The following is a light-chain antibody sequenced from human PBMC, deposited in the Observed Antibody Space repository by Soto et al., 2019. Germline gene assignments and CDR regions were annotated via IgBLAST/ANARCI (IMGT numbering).Light chain of an antibody. CDR1: QSVSSTY. V-gene: IGKV3-20*01. CDR3: QQYGSSMIT. CDR2: GAS. Sequence: ESALKQSPGTLSLSTGERATLSCRASQSVSSTYLAWYQQKPGQAPRLLIYGASTRATGIPDRFSGSGSGTDFTLTIGRLEPEDSAVYYCQQYGSSMITFGQGTDWRL. J-gene: IGKJ5*01.